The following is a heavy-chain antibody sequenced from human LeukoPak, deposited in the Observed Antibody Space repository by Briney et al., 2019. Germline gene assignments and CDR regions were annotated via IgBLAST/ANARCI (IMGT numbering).Heavy chain of an antibody. CDR1: GGSTSSYY. J-gene: IGHJ3*02. V-gene: IGHV4-59*01. CDR2: IYHSGST. CDR3: ARDRGYPLGAFDI. Sequence: SETLSLTCTVSGGSTSSYYWSWIRQPPRKGLEWIGYIYHSGSTNYNPSLKSRVTISVDTSKNQFSLKLSSVTAADTAVYYCARDRGYPLGAFDIWGQGTMVTVSS. D-gene: IGHD5-12*01.